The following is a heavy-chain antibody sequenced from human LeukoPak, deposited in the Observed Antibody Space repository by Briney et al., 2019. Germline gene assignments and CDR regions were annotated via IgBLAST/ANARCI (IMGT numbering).Heavy chain of an antibody. Sequence: PGRSLRLSCAASGFTFSSYGMHWVRQAPGKGLEWVAVISYDGSNKYYADSVKGRFTISRDNSKNTLYLQMNSLIPEDTAVYLCARDFGGLRWNYYFDYWGQGTLVTVSS. V-gene: IGHV3-30*03. J-gene: IGHJ4*02. D-gene: IGHD4-23*01. CDR3: ARDFGGLRWNYYFDY. CDR2: ISYDGSNK. CDR1: GFTFSSYG.